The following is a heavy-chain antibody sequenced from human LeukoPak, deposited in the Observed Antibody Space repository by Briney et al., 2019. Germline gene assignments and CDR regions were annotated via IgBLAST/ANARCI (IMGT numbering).Heavy chain of an antibody. J-gene: IGHJ6*02. D-gene: IGHD3-10*01. CDR2: ISSSGSTI. CDR3: ARDRTSMVRGVIIRSPYYYYGMDV. CDR1: GFSFGDYS. Sequence: GSLRLSCAGSGFSFGDYSVSWVRQAPGKGLEWVSYISSSGSTIYYADSVKGRFTISRDNAKNSLYLQMNSLRAEDTAVYYCARDRTSMVRGVIIRSPYYYYGMDVWGQGTTVTVSS. V-gene: IGHV3-48*04.